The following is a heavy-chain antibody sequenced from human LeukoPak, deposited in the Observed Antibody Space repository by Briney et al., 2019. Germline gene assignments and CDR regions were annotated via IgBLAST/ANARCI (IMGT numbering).Heavy chain of an antibody. V-gene: IGHV1-8*01. Sequence: ASVKVSCKASGYTFSSYDINWVRQATGQGLEWLGWMNPNSGNTGYAQKFQGRVTMTRNTSISTAYMELSSLRSEYTAVHYCARGGECRGGSSYIPYYYYYYYYMDVWGKGTTVTVSS. CDR1: GYTFSSYD. CDR3: ARGGECRGGSSYIPYYYYYYYYMDV. D-gene: IGHD2-15*01. J-gene: IGHJ6*03. CDR2: MNPNSGNT.